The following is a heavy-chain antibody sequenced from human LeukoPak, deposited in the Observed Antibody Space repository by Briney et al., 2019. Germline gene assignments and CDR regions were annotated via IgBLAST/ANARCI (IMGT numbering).Heavy chain of an antibody. CDR2: IYTSGST. V-gene: IGHV4-61*02. CDR1: GGSISSGSYY. J-gene: IGHJ4*02. CDR3: ATIMGPYDFWSGYYRDY. D-gene: IGHD3-3*01. Sequence: SETLSLTCTVSGGSISSGSYYWSWIRQPAGKGLEWIGRIYTSGSTNYNPSLKSRVTISVDTSKNQFSLKLSSVTAADTAVYYCATIMGPYDFWSGYYRDYWGQGTLVTVFS.